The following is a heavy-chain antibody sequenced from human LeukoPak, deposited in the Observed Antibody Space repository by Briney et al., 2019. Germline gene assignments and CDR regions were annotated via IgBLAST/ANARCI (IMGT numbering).Heavy chain of an antibody. V-gene: IGHV3-23*01. Sequence: GGSLRLSCAASGFTFSSYAMSWVRQAPGKGLEWVSAISGSGGSTYYADSVKGRFTISRDNSKNTLYLQMNSLRAEDTAVYYCAKDSVLRFLEGPDRAYYFDYWGQGTLVTVSS. D-gene: IGHD3-3*01. CDR1: GFTFSSYA. CDR3: AKDSVLRFLEGPDRAYYFDY. CDR2: ISGSGGST. J-gene: IGHJ4*02.